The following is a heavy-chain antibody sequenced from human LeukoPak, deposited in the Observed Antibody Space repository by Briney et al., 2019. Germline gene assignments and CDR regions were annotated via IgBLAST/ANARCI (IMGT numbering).Heavy chain of an antibody. Sequence: SETLSLTCTVSGGSISPYYWNWVRQTPGRGLEWIGYIYHTGSTNYNPSLKSRVTISLDASKRQFSLNLSSVTAADTAVYYYAMGYSYVHGLDYWGQGTLVTVSS. CDR1: GGSISPYY. D-gene: IGHD5-24*01. V-gene: IGHV4-59*01. CDR3: AMGYSYVHGLDY. CDR2: IYHTGST. J-gene: IGHJ4*02.